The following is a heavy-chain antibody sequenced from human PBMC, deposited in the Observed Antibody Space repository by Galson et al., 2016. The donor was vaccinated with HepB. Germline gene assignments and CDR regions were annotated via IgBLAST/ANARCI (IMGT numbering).Heavy chain of an antibody. Sequence: SLRLSCAASGFSFSKFHMTWVRQAPGKGLECISYISSTDTYTYYGDSVKGRFTISRDNAMNSLYLRMNNLRAEDTAVYYCARLGQLATFSDYWGRGTLVTVSS. CDR2: ISSTDTYT. J-gene: IGHJ4*02. D-gene: IGHD6-13*01. CDR3: ARLGQLATFSDY. CDR1: GFSFSKFH. V-gene: IGHV3-11*06.